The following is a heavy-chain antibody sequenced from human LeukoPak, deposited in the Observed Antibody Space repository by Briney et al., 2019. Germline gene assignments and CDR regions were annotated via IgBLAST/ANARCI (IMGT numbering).Heavy chain of an antibody. V-gene: IGHV4-61*09. CDR2: IYTSGNT. D-gene: IGHD2-2*01. J-gene: IGHJ4*02. Sequence: PSETLSLTCTVSGASISSGSYYWSWIRQPAGKGLEWIGHIYTSGNTNYNPSLKSRVTISVDTSKNQFSLKLSSVTAADTAVYYCARDAKYQLPTYWGQGPLVSVSS. CDR1: GASISSGSYY. CDR3: ARDAKYQLPTY.